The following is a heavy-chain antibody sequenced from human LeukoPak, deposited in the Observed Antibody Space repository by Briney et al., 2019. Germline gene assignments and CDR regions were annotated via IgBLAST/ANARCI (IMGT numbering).Heavy chain of an antibody. CDR3: ARVLGAYYMDV. D-gene: IGHD3-16*01. CDR1: GGSISSGGYY. Sequence: SETLSLTCTVSGGSISSGGYYWSWIRQPPGKGLEWIGYIYHSGSTYYNPSLKSRVTISVDRSKNQFSLKLSSVTAADTAVYYCARVLGAYYMDVWGKGTTVTVSS. J-gene: IGHJ6*03. CDR2: IYHSGST. V-gene: IGHV4-30-2*01.